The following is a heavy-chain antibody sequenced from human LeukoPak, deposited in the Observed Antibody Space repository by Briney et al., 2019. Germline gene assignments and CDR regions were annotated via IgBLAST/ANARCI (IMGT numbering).Heavy chain of an antibody. D-gene: IGHD3-3*01. CDR2: ISGSGDST. V-gene: IGHV3-23*01. J-gene: IGHJ6*02. CDR1: GFIFSDCA. Sequence: PGGSLRLSCAASGFIFSDCAMSWVRQAPGKGLEWVSGISGSGDSTYYTDSVKGRFTISRDNSKNTLYLQMNSLRAEDTALYYCAKRSGRFLEWFYYGMDVWGQGTTVTVSS. CDR3: AKRSGRFLEWFYYGMDV.